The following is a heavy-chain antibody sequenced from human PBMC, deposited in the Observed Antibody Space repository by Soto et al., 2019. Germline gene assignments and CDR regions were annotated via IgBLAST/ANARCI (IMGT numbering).Heavy chain of an antibody. D-gene: IGHD6-13*01. CDR1: GFTFSSYI. Sequence: EVQLVESGGGLVQPGGSLRLSCAASGFTFSSYIMNWVRQAPGKGLEWVSYISSSGSTIDYADSVRGRFTISRDNAKNSLYLQMNSLRDEDTAVYYCATSWASAAGGEGLDYWGQGTLVTVSS. CDR3: ATSWASAAGGEGLDY. V-gene: IGHV3-48*02. CDR2: ISSSGSTI. J-gene: IGHJ4*02.